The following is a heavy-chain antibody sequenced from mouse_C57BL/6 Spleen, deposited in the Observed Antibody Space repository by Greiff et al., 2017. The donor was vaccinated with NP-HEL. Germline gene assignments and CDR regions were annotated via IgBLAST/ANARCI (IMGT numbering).Heavy chain of an antibody. CDR2: ISSGGDYI. CDR3: TRATTGYYFDY. Sequence: EVQRVESGEGLVKPGGSLKLSCAASGFTFSSYAMSWVRQTPEKRLEWVAYISSGGDYIYYADTVKGRFTISRDNARNTLYLQMSSLKSEDTAMYYCTRATTGYYFDYWGQGTTLTVSS. J-gene: IGHJ2*01. V-gene: IGHV5-9-1*02. CDR1: GFTFSSYA. D-gene: IGHD6-1*01.